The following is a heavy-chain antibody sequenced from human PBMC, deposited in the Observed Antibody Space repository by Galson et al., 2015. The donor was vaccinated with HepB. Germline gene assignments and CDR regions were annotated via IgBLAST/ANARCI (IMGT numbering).Heavy chain of an antibody. CDR1: GYTFTSYG. D-gene: IGHD4-17*01. CDR3: ARADYGDYVGTIDAFDI. J-gene: IGHJ3*02. CDR2: ISAYNGNT. Sequence: SVKVSCKASGYTFTSYGISWVRQAPGQGLEWMGWISAYNGNTNYAQKLQGRVTMTTDTSTSTAYMELRSLRSDDTAVYYCARADYGDYVGTIDAFDIWGQGTMVTVSS. V-gene: IGHV1-18*01.